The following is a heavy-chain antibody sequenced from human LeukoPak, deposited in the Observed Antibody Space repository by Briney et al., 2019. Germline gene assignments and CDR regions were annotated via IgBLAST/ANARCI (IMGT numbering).Heavy chain of an antibody. V-gene: IGHV4-39*07. J-gene: IGHJ4*02. CDR2: IYYSGST. CDR1: GGSISSGSYY. CDR3: ARAYSPPQWSPFDY. Sequence: PSETLSLTCTVSGGSISSGSYYWGWIRQPPGKGLEWIGSIYYSGSTYYKPSLKSRVTISLDTSKNQFYLKLSSVTAAETAVYYCARAYSPPQWSPFDYWGQGTLVTVSS. D-gene: IGHD6-13*01.